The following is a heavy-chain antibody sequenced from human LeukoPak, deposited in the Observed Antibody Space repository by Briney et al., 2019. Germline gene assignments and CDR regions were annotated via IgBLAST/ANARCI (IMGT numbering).Heavy chain of an antibody. CDR1: GFTVSSNY. CDR3: ATDGDLWSGRHMDV. CDR2: IYSGGST. J-gene: IGHJ6*03. Sequence: GGSLRLSCAASGFTVSSNYMSWVRQAPGKGLEWVSVIYSGGSTYYADSVKGRFTISRDNSKNTLYLQMNSLRAEDTAVYYCATDGDLWSGRHMDVWGKGTTVTVSS. D-gene: IGHD3-3*01. V-gene: IGHV3-53*01.